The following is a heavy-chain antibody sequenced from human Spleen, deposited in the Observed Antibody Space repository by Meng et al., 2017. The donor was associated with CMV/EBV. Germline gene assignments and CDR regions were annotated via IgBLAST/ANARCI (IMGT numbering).Heavy chain of an antibody. V-gene: IGHV4-61*01. D-gene: IGHD3-22*01. CDR1: GGSVGSGPYY. Sequence: SETLSLTCSVSGGSVGSGPYYWSWIRQPPGKGLEWIGYVYYSGITNYNPSLKSRVTISVDTSKNQFSLKLSSVTAADTAVYYCARDAYYYDSSGYSYFDYWGQGTLVTVSS. J-gene: IGHJ4*02. CDR3: ARDAYYYDSSGYSYFDY. CDR2: VYYSGIT.